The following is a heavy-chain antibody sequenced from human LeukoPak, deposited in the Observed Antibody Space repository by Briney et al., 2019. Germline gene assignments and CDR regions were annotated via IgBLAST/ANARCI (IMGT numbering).Heavy chain of an antibody. D-gene: IGHD3-22*01. J-gene: IGHJ4*02. CDR1: LGSISGYS. CDR2: ISYSGST. Sequence: SETLSLTCTVSLGSISGYSWSWIRQPPGKGLEWLGYISYSGSTYYNPSLKSRVTISVDTSKNHFSLNLSSVTAADTAVYYCARANGKYYYDNSGYSYYFDYWGQGTLVTVSS. CDR3: ARANGKYYYDNSGYSYYFDY. V-gene: IGHV4-59*08.